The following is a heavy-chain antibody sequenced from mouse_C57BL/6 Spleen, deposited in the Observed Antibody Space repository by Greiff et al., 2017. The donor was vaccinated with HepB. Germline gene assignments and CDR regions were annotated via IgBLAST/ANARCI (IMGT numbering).Heavy chain of an antibody. J-gene: IGHJ1*03. CDR1: GYTFTEYT. CDR2: FYPGSGSI. Sequence: QVQLQQSGAELVKPGASVKLSCKASGYTFTEYTIHWVKQRSGQGLEWIGWFYPGSGSIKYNEKFKDKATLTADKSSSTVYMELSRLTSEDSAVYFCARHEVYYYGSSFYWYFDVWGTGTTVTVSS. V-gene: IGHV1-62-2*01. D-gene: IGHD1-1*01. CDR3: ARHEVYYYGSSFYWYFDV.